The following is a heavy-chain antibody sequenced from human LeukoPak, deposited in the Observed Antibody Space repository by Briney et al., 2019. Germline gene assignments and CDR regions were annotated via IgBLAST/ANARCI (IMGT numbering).Heavy chain of an antibody. V-gene: IGHV1-2*02. CDR1: GYTFTGYY. J-gene: IGHJ4*02. D-gene: IGHD6-13*01. CDR2: INPNSGGT. CDR3: AREAAAGVYYFDY. Sequence: ASVKVSCKASGYTFTGYYMHWVRQAPGQGLEWMGWINPNSGGTNYAQKFQGRVTMTRDTSISTAYMELSRLRSEDTAVYYCAREAAAGVYYFDYWGQGTLVTVSS.